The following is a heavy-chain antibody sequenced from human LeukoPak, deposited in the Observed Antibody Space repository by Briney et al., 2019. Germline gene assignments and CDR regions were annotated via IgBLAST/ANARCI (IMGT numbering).Heavy chain of an antibody. CDR3: ARHSSMTTGYIAY. CDR1: GASISSNSFY. CDR2: IYYNGDT. D-gene: IGHD4-17*01. V-gene: IGHV4-39*01. Sequence: SETLSLTCTVSGASISSNSFYWGWIRQPPGKGLEWIGTIYYNGDTFYNPSLKSRVTMSVDTSASQFSLKLSSVTAADTAVYYCARHSSMTTGYIAYWGQGTLVTVSS. J-gene: IGHJ4*02.